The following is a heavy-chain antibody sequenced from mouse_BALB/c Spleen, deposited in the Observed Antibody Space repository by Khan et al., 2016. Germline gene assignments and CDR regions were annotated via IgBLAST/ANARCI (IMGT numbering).Heavy chain of an antibody. D-gene: IGHD1-2*01. CDR3: ARSPTATRYFDV. J-gene: IGHJ1*01. V-gene: IGHV3-2*02. CDR2: ISYTGST. Sequence: VQLQVSGPGLVKPSQSLSLTCTVTGYSITSDYAWNWIRQFPGNKLEWMGYISYTGSTRYNPSLKSRISFTRDTSKNQFFLQLNSVTTEDTVTYYCARSPTATRYFDVWGAGTTVTVSS. CDR1: GYSITSDYA.